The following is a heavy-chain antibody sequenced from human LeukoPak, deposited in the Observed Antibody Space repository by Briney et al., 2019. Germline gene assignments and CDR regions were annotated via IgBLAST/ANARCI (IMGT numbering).Heavy chain of an antibody. CDR2: INPSGGST. J-gene: IGHJ4*02. CDR3: ARPQKRHDRSGYYYFDY. D-gene: IGHD3-22*01. V-gene: IGHV1-46*01. Sequence: ASVKVSCKASGYTFTNYFMHWVRQAPGQGLEWMGIINPSGGSTSYAQKFQGRVTMTSDTSTTTLYMELSSLRSEDTAVYYCARPQKRHDRSGYYYFDYWGQGTLVTVSS. CDR1: GYTFTNYF.